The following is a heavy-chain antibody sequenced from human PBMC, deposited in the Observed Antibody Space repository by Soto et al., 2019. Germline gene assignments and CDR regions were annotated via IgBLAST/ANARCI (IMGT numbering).Heavy chain of an antibody. J-gene: IGHJ6*02. Sequence: GGSLRLSXAASGFTFSSYAMSWVRQAPGKGLEWVSAISGSGGSTYYADSVKGRFTISRDNSKNTLYLQMNSLRAEDTAVYYCAKLGSSWFLFYYGMDVWGQGTTVTVSS. D-gene: IGHD6-13*01. CDR3: AKLGSSWFLFYYGMDV. CDR1: GFTFSSYA. V-gene: IGHV3-23*01. CDR2: ISGSGGST.